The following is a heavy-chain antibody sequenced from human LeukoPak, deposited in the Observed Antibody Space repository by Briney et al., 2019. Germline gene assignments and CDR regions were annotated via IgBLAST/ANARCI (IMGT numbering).Heavy chain of an antibody. Sequence: GGSLKLSCAASGFTFSGSAMHWVRQASGKGLEWVGRIRSKANSYATACAASVKGRFTISRDDSKNTAYLQMNSLKTEDTAVYYCAKGTLDIVVVPAAPKVYYFDYWGQGTLVTVSS. D-gene: IGHD2-2*01. CDR3: AKGTLDIVVVPAAPKVYYFDY. J-gene: IGHJ4*02. CDR1: GFTFSGSA. CDR2: IRSKANSYAT. V-gene: IGHV3-73*01.